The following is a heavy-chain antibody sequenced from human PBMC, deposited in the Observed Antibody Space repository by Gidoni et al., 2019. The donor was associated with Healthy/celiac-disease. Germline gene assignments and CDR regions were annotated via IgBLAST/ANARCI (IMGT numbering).Heavy chain of an antibody. CDR2: IYTGDADT. CDR1: GYSFTSYW. CDR3: ARGYYDSSGYPDY. V-gene: IGHV5-51*01. D-gene: IGHD3-22*01. Sequence: EVQLVPSGAEVTKPGDSLTISCKGSGYSFTSYWIGWVSQMPGKGLEWMGIIYTGDADTRYSPSFQGQVTISADKSSSTAYLQWSSLKASDTAMYYCARGYYDSSGYPDYWGQGTLVTVSS. J-gene: IGHJ4*02.